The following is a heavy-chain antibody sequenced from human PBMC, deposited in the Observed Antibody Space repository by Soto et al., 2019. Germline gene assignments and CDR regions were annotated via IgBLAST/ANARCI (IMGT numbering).Heavy chain of an antibody. Sequence: PVGSLRLSCGASGFTFSSYSMNWVRQAPGKGLEWVSSISSSSSYIYYADSVKGRFTISRDNAKNSLYLQMNSLRAEDTAVYYCARIPGPYYYDSSGYKPDYWGQGTLVTVSS. CDR3: ARIPGPYYYDSSGYKPDY. V-gene: IGHV3-21*01. CDR1: GFTFSSYS. D-gene: IGHD3-22*01. CDR2: ISSSSSYI. J-gene: IGHJ4*02.